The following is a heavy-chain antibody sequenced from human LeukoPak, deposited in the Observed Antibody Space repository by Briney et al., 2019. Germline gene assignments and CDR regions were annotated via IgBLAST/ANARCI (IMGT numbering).Heavy chain of an antibody. CDR2: INPNSGGT. J-gene: IGHJ5*02. CDR3: ARGGYDFWSGYSPYNWFDP. CDR1: GYTFTGYY. D-gene: IGHD3-3*01. V-gene: IGHV1-2*02. Sequence: ASVKVSCKASGYTFTGYYMHWVRQAPGQGLEWMGWINPNSGGTNYGQKFQGRVTMTRDTSISTAYMELSRLRSDDTAMYYCARGGYDFWSGYSPYNWFDPWGQGTLVTVSS.